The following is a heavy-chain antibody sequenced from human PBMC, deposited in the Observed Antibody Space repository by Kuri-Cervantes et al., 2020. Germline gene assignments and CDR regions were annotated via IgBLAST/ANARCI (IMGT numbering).Heavy chain of an antibody. J-gene: IGHJ4*02. CDR1: GGSISSDGYY. Sequence: SETLSLTCAVSGGSISSDGYYWGWIRQPPGKGLEWIGSIYYSGSTYYNPSLKSRVTISVDTSKNQFSLKLSSVTAADTAVYYCAISEGHAGSGFPLLSYWGQGTLVTVSS. D-gene: IGHD6-19*01. CDR2: IYYSGST. CDR3: AISEGHAGSGFPLLSY. V-gene: IGHV4-39*01.